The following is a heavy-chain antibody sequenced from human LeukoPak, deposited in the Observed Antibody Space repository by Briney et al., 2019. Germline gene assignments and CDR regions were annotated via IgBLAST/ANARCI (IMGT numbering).Heavy chain of an antibody. Sequence: HPGGSLRLSCAASGFTFSSYEMNWVRQAPGKGLEWVSYISSSGSTIYYADSVKGRFTISRDNAKNSLYLQMNSLRAEDTAVYYCGRGGMGEYTGYDDFWGQGTLVTVSS. D-gene: IGHD5-12*01. V-gene: IGHV3-48*03. CDR3: GRGGMGEYTGYDDF. CDR1: GFTFSSYE. J-gene: IGHJ4*02. CDR2: ISSSGSTI.